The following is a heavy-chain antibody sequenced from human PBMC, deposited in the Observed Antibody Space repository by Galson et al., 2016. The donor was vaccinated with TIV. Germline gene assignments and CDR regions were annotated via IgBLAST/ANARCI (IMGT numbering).Heavy chain of an antibody. CDR2: INPNSGGTIMTRATPVRT. D-gene: IGHD6-19*01. V-gene: IGHV1-2*02. CDR1: GYRLVDHY. Sequence: SVKVSCKASGYRLVDHYLHWVRQAPGQGLEWIGWINPNSGGTIMTRATPVRTNAAQKFQARVTMTRDRSTGTVYMELTRLTSDDTAVYYCAREGAVASDYFDIWGQGTLVTVSS. J-gene: IGHJ4*02. CDR3: AREGAVASDYFDI.